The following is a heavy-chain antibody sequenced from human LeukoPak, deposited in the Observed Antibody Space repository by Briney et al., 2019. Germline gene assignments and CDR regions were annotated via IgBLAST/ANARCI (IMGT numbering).Heavy chain of an antibody. J-gene: IGHJ4*02. D-gene: IGHD3-10*01. CDR2: IIRIFGTT. CDR1: GGIFSSYD. Sequence: ASVNVSCKASGGIFSSYDISWVRQAPGQGLEWIGGIIRIFGTTNYAQKFQGRVTITADESTSTAYMELSSLRSEDTAVYYCARGDYGSGSYYNILYFDYWGQGTLVTVSS. V-gene: IGHV1-69*13. CDR3: ARGDYGSGSYYNILYFDY.